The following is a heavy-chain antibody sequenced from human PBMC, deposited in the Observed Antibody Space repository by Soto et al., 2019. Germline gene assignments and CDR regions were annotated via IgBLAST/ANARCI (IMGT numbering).Heavy chain of an antibody. CDR2: ISGSGGST. V-gene: IGHV3-23*01. CDR1: GFTFSSYA. Sequence: EVQLLESGGGLVQPGGSLRLSCVASGFTFSSYAMSWVRQAPGKGLEWVSAISGSGGSTYYADSVKGRFTISRDNSKNTLYLQMNSLRAEDTAVYYCARDQSIAAAGTGPFDYWGQGTLVTVSS. CDR3: ARDQSIAAAGTGPFDY. J-gene: IGHJ4*02. D-gene: IGHD6-13*01.